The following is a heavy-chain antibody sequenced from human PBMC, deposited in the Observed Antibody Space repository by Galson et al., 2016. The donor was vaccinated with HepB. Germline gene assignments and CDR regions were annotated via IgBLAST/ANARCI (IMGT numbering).Heavy chain of an antibody. CDR3: ARQAAGRGNILTENWFDP. Sequence: QSGAEVKKPGESLKISCKGSGFNFNHNWIAWVRQMPGKGLEWMGIIYPADSDVRYSPSFQGQVTISADKSINTAYLQWSSLKASDSAIYYCARQAAGRGNILTENWFDPWGRGTLVTVSS. CDR1: GFNFNHNW. J-gene: IGHJ5*01. V-gene: IGHV5-51*01. D-gene: IGHD3-10*01. CDR2: IYPADSDV.